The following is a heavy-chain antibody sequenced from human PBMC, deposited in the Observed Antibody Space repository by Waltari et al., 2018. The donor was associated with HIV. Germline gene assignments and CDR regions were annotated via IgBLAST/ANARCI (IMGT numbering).Heavy chain of an antibody. J-gene: IGHJ4*02. CDR2: IGGSGTKT. CDR1: GFYFNIFA. D-gene: IGHD5-18*01. CDR3: AKTKGYDYGFYFDS. Sequence: EVQLPDSGGGLVQPGGSLKLSCVASGFYFNIFAMYWVRQAPGKGLEWVSGIGGSGTKTFYADSVKGRFTISRDSSKNTLYLQMNSLRAEDTAVYYCAKTKGYDYGFYFDSWGQGTLVSVSS. V-gene: IGHV3-23*01.